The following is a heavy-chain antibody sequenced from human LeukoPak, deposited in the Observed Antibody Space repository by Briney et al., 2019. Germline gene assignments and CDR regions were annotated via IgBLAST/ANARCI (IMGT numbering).Heavy chain of an antibody. CDR2: ISYDGSNK. Sequence: GRSLRLSCAASGFTFSSYGMHWVRQAPGKGLEWVAVISYDGSNKYYADSVKGRFTIFRDNSKNTLYLQMNSLRAEDTAVYYCAKDRIAVAGIFDYWGQGTLVTVSS. CDR1: GFTFSSYG. CDR3: AKDRIAVAGIFDY. D-gene: IGHD6-19*01. J-gene: IGHJ4*02. V-gene: IGHV3-30*18.